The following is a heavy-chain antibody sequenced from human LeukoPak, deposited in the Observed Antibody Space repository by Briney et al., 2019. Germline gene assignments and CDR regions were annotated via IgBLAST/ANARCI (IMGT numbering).Heavy chain of an antibody. D-gene: IGHD2-8*02. Sequence: GGSLRLSCAASGFTFSSYAMSWVRQAPGKGLEWVSAISGSGGSTYYADSVKGRFTISRDNSKNTLYLQMNSLRAEDTAVYYCARDETGTGYYYYGMDVWGQGTTDTVSS. CDR1: GFTFSSYA. CDR2: ISGSGGST. J-gene: IGHJ6*02. V-gene: IGHV3-23*01. CDR3: ARDETGTGYYYYGMDV.